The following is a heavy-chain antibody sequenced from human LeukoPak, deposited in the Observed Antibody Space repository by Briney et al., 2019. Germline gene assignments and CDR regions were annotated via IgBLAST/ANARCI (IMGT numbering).Heavy chain of an antibody. D-gene: IGHD2-15*01. CDR3: ARDRLRTDAFDI. J-gene: IGHJ3*02. CDR2: INQDGSEQ. Sequence: GGSLRLSCAASGFTFSSYWMNWVRQAPGKGLEWVARINQDGSEQHYVASVKGRFTISRDNAKSSLYLQMNSLRAEDTAVYYCARDRLRTDAFDIWGQGTMVTVSS. V-gene: IGHV3-7*01. CDR1: GFTFSSYW.